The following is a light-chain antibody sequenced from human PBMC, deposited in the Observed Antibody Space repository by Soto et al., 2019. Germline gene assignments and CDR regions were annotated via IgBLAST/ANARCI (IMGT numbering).Light chain of an antibody. Sequence: DIQMTQTPLSLSASVGDRVTITCRASQNIYINLNWYQQKPGKAPQLLIYAASTLQSGVPSRFSGSGSGTDFALVISSLQPEDSATYYCQQTYGTLTFGGGTKVQI. CDR3: QQTYGTLT. J-gene: IGKJ4*01. CDR1: QNIYIN. CDR2: AAS. V-gene: IGKV1-39*01.